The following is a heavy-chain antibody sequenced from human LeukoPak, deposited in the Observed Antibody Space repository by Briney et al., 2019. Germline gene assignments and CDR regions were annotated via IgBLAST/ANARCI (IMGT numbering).Heavy chain of an antibody. V-gene: IGHV3-15*01. J-gene: IGHJ4*02. Sequence: PGGSLRLSCAASGFTLTNVWMNWVRQPPGKGLEWVGRIFSKTDGGATDYAAPVKGRFIISRDDSKNTLYLQMNSLQTEDTAVYYCTDWDAARFDYWGQGSLVTVSS. CDR2: IFSKTDGGAT. CDR1: GFTLTNVW. CDR3: TDWDAARFDY. D-gene: IGHD1-1*01.